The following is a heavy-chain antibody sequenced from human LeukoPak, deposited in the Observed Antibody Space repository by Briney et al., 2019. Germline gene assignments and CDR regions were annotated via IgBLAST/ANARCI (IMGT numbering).Heavy chain of an antibody. V-gene: IGHV4-34*01. J-gene: IGHJ4*02. D-gene: IGHD3-10*01. Sequence: PSETLSLTCAVYGGSFSGYYWSWIRQPPGKGLEWIGEINHSGSTNYNPSLKSRVTISVDTSKNQFSLKLSSVTAADTAVYYCARSYGSGSYYNVVDYWGQGTLVTVSS. CDR2: INHSGST. CDR3: ARSYGSGSYYNVVDY. CDR1: GGSFSGYY.